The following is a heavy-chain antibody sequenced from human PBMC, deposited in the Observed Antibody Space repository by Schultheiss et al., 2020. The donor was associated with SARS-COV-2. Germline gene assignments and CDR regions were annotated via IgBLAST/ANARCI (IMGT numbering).Heavy chain of an antibody. Sequence: SVKVSCKASGYTFTSYGISWVRQAPGQGLEWMGRIIPILGIANYAQKFQGRVTITADKSTSTAYMELSSLRSEDTAVYYCAGVLRSGGRYYYYMDVWGKGTTVTVSS. CDR1: GYTFTSYG. V-gene: IGHV1-69*04. CDR3: AGVLRSGGRYYYYMDV. D-gene: IGHD2-15*01. J-gene: IGHJ6*03. CDR2: IIPILGIA.